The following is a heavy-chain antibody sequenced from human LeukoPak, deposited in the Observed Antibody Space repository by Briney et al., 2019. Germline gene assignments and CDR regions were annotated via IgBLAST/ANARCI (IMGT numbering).Heavy chain of an antibody. CDR2: IYYGGST. V-gene: IGHV4-39*07. Sequence: SETLSLTCTVSGGSISSSDYYWGWIRQPPGRGLEWIASIYYGGSTYYNPSLKSRVTISVDTSKNQFSLKLRSVTAADTAVYYCARDPRSHSSGYGMDVWGQGTTVTVSS. J-gene: IGHJ6*02. CDR3: ARDPRSHSSGYGMDV. CDR1: GGSISSSDYY. D-gene: IGHD6-19*01.